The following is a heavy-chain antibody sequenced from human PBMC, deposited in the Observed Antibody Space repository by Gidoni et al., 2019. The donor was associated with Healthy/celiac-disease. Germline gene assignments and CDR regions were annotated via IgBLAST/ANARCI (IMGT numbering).Heavy chain of an antibody. Sequence: QVQLVQSGAEVKKPGSSVKVACKASEGTFSSYAISWVRQAPGQGLEWMGGIIPIFGTANYAQKFQGRVTITADESTSTAYMELSSLRSEDTAVYYCASGGNGGYYYYYMDVWGKGTTVTVSS. V-gene: IGHV1-69*01. D-gene: IGHD2-15*01. J-gene: IGHJ6*03. CDR3: ASGGNGGYYYYYMDV. CDR1: EGTFSSYA. CDR2: IIPIFGTA.